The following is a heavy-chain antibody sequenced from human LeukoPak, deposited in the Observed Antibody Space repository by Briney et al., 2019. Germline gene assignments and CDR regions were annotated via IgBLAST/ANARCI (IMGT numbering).Heavy chain of an antibody. Sequence: QPGGTLRLSCAASGFTFSAYAMGWVRQAPGRGLEWVSVVSQGGSITYYADSVKGRFTISRDNSKNTLELQMNSLRPEDTAVYHCVKLTPPSTGRWLDPWGQGTLVAVSS. CDR3: VKLTPPSTGRWLDP. V-gene: IGHV3-23*01. J-gene: IGHJ5*02. D-gene: IGHD2-2*01. CDR1: GFTFSAYA. CDR2: VSQGGSIT.